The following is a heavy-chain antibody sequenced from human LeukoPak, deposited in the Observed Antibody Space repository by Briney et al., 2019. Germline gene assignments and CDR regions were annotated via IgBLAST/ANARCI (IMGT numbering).Heavy chain of an antibody. CDR3: AKGGYCSSTTCLQVY. CDR2: IRFDGSDK. Sequence: PGGSLRLSCAASGFMFRQYGMHWVRQAPGKGLEWVAFIRFDGSDKDYGDSVKGRFTISRDNSKNTLYLQMNSLRAEDTAVYYCAKGGYCSSTTCLQVYWGRGTLITVSS. CDR1: GFMFRQYG. D-gene: IGHD2-2*01. J-gene: IGHJ4*02. V-gene: IGHV3-30*02.